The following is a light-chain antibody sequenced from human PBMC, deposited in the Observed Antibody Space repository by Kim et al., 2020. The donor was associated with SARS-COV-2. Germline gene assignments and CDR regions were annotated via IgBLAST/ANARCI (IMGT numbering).Light chain of an antibody. Sequence: AAIGTRVTIPCRTSQNIDINFNRNQRKEGQAPKLLIIGAHSLRGGVPSRFTGSGSGTEFTLTLGSLQPKDSTTYYCQLSYSPPWTFVQG. CDR1: QNIDIN. V-gene: IGKV1-39*01. CDR2: GAH. CDR3: QLSYSPPWT. J-gene: IGKJ2*01.